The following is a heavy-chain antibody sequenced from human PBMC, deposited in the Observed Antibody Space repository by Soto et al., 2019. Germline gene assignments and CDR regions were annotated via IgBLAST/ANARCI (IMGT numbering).Heavy chain of an antibody. V-gene: IGHV3-74*01. CDR3: ASIDGNPHHFDY. CDR2: INSDGSST. J-gene: IGHJ4*02. CDR1: GFTFSSYW. D-gene: IGHD4-17*01. Sequence: EVQLVESGGGLVQPGGSLRLSCAASGFTFSSYWMHWVRQAPGKGLVWVSRINSDGSSTSYADSVKGRFTISRDNAKNTLYLELKMLRAEDTAVYYWASIDGNPHHFDYWGPGTLVTVSS.